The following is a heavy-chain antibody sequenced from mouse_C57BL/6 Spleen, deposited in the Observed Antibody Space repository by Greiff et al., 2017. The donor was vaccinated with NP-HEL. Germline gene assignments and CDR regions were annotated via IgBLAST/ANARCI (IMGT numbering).Heavy chain of an antibody. CDR1: GFTFSDYG. CDR2: ISSGSSTI. CDR3: ARGGYYGWFAY. V-gene: IGHV5-17*01. J-gene: IGHJ3*01. Sequence: EVKLVESGGGLVKPGGSLKLSCAASGFTFSDYGMHWVRQAPEKGLEWVAYISSGSSTIYYADTVKGRFTISRDNAKNTLFLQMTSLRSEDTAMYYCARGGYYGWFAYWGQGTLVTVSA. D-gene: IGHD1-1*01.